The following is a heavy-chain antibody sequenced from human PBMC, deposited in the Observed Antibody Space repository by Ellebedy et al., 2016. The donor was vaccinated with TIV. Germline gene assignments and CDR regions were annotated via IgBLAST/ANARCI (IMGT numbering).Heavy chain of an antibody. CDR2: ISSGGSYI. CDR3: ARIEGQKVARTGGYYYGMDV. Sequence: GGSLRLSCEASGFTISNHGMVWVRQAPGKGLEWVSSISSGGSYIYYAESVRGRFTISRDNAKNSVYLQMDGLRAEDTALYYCARIEGQKVARTGGYYYGMDVWGQGTTVTVSS. CDR1: GFTISNHG. V-gene: IGHV3-21*01. J-gene: IGHJ6*01. D-gene: IGHD5-12*01.